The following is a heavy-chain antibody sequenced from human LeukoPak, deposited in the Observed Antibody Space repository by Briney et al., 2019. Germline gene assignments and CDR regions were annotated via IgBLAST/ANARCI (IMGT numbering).Heavy chain of an antibody. CDR3: VKRGNVANFDS. CDR2: IYYSGST. CDR1: GGSLSSYY. J-gene: IGHJ4*02. V-gene: IGHV4-59*12. Sequence: SETLSLTCTVSGGSLSSYYWSWIRQPPGKGLEWIGYIYYSGSTNYNPSLKSRVTISVDTSKNQFSLKLSSVTAADTAVYYCVKRGNVANFDSWGQGILVTVSS. D-gene: IGHD5-12*01.